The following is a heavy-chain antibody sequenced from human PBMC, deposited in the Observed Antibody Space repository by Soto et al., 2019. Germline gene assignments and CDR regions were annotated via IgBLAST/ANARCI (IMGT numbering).Heavy chain of an antibody. D-gene: IGHD5-12*01. CDR2: IFPGDSDT. CDR1: GYSFPGFW. CDR3: ARRGAGYNYDY. V-gene: IGHV5-51*01. J-gene: IGHJ4*02. Sequence: SGESLKISCGASGYSFPGFWIGWVRQMPGKGLEWMGIIFPGDSDTRYSPSFQGQVTISADKSISTAYLEWSSLKASDTAMYYCARRGAGYNYDYWGQGTLVTVSS.